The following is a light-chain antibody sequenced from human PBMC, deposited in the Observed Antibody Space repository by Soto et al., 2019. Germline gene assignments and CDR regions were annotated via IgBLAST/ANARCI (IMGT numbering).Light chain of an antibody. V-gene: IGLV6-57*01. CDR3: QSYDATNQV. Sequence: NFMLTQPHSVSESPGKTVIISCTRSSGSIASNYVQSYQQRPGSSPTTVIYEDNQRPSGVPDRFSGSIDSSSNSASLTISGLETEDEADYFCQSYDATNQVFGGGTQLTVL. J-gene: IGLJ3*02. CDR1: SGSIASNY. CDR2: EDN.